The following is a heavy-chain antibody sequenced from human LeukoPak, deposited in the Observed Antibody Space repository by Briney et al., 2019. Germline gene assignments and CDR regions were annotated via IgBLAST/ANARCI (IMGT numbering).Heavy chain of an antibody. CDR1: GFTFNSYW. CDR2: IRQDGREE. V-gene: IGHV3-7*01. Sequence: GGSLRLSCAAAGFTFNSYWMSWVRQAPGKGLEWVTNIRQDGREEHYVDSVKGRFTISRDNAKNSLYLQMNSLRAEDTAVYYCARVASRAAAGPNWFDPWGQGTLVTVSS. J-gene: IGHJ5*02. D-gene: IGHD6-13*01. CDR3: ARVASRAAAGPNWFDP.